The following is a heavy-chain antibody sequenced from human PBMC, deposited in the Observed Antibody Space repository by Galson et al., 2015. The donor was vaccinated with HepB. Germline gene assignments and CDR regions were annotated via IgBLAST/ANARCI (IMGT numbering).Heavy chain of an antibody. D-gene: IGHD7-27*01. V-gene: IGHV3-53*01. Sequence: SLRLSCAASGFDVSNNYMGWVRQAPGKGLEWVSVIDGGGTTPYADSVKGRFTISRDNSKNTLYLQMDTLRAEDTAVYHCGSSSVNWGPDGFDIWGQGTMVTVSS. CDR1: GFDVSNNY. CDR2: IDGGGTT. J-gene: IGHJ3*02. CDR3: GSSSVNWGPDGFDI.